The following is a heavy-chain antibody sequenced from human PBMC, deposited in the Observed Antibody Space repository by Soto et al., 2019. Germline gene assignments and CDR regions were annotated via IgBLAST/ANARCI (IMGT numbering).Heavy chain of an antibody. V-gene: IGHV4-39*01. CDR1: GGSISGSSYY. Sequence: SETLSLTCTVSGGSISGSSYYWGWIRQPPGKGLEWIGSVYYSGRTYDNPSLKSRITLSVDRSKSQFSLKLTSVTAADTAVYYCARLLYDSRGYYYFDYWGQGTLVTVSS. D-gene: IGHD3-22*01. J-gene: IGHJ4*02. CDR2: VYYSGRT. CDR3: ARLLYDSRGYYYFDY.